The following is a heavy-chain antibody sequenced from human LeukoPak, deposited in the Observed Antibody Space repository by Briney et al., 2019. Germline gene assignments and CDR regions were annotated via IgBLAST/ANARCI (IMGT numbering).Heavy chain of an antibody. V-gene: IGHV3-30*03. Sequence: GGSLRLSCGASGFTLSSYGIYWVRQAPGKGLEWVAVISYDGSNKYYADSVKGRFTISRDNSKNTLYLQMNSLRAEDTAVYYCARVGEKAFHLWPEIDYWGQGTLVTVSS. CDR2: ISYDGSNK. CDR3: ARVGEKAFHLWPEIDY. CDR1: GFTLSSYG. D-gene: IGHD5-24*01. J-gene: IGHJ4*02.